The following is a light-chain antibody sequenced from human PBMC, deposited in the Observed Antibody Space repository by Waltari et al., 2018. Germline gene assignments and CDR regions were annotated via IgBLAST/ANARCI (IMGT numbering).Light chain of an antibody. J-gene: IGLJ7*01. CDR1: RCDMGGYHY. V-gene: IGLV2-11*01. CDR3: SSYSVTNTVL. CDR2: EVS. Sequence: QAALTQPHPVSGSPGQSVTISCTGSRCDMGGYHYVPWYQQHPGTAPKLMIYEVSKRPSGVSDRFSASKSDNTASLTISGLQPEDEADYYCSSYSVTNTVLFGGGTRLTVL.